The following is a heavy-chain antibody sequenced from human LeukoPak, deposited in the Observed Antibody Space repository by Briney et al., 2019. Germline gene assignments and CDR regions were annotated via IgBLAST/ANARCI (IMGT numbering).Heavy chain of an antibody. CDR1: GFTFSSYA. CDR3: ANGEYQLLSCCSVDP. Sequence: GGSLRLSCAASGFTFSSYAMSWVRQAPGKGLEWVSAISGSGGSTYYADSVKGRFTISRDNSKNTLYLQMNSLRAEDTAVYYCANGEYQLLSCCSVDPWGQGTLVTVSS. V-gene: IGHV3-23*01. D-gene: IGHD2-2*01. CDR2: ISGSGGST. J-gene: IGHJ5*02.